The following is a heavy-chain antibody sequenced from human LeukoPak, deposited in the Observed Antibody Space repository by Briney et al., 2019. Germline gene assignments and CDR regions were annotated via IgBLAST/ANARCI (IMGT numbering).Heavy chain of an antibody. J-gene: IGHJ4*02. CDR1: GFTSSAYA. D-gene: IGHD6-13*01. V-gene: IGHV3-23*01. CDR2: ISDSGVST. CDR3: AKVGIHGEPRAIAAATYFDS. Sequence: GGSLRLSCVASGFTSSAYAMSWVRQAPGKGLEWVSTISDSGVSTYYADSVKGRFTISRDNSKNTLFVEMNNLRGEDTAIYYCAKVGIHGEPRAIAAATYFDSWGQGTLVTVSS.